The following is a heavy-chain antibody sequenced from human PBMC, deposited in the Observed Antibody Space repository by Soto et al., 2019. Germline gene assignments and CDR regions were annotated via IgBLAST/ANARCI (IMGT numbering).Heavy chain of an antibody. V-gene: IGHV4-31*02. CDR2: IYYSGNT. CDR1: RASIRSGGYD. Sequence: TRSLTWTVSRASIRSGGYDWSWVRQKPRRGREWIGNIYYSGNTYYNPSLKSRLTISVDTSKNQFSLNLSSVTAAYTAVYYCARDRLMATAGTARPYFGLDVWGQGTTVTVSS. CDR3: ARDRLMATAGTARPYFGLDV. J-gene: IGHJ6*02. D-gene: IGHD5-18*01.